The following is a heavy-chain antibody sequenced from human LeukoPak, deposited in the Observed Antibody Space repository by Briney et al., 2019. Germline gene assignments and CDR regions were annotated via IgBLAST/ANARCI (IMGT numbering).Heavy chain of an antibody. J-gene: IGHJ4*02. CDR2: TYYSGST. D-gene: IGHD3-22*01. CDR3: AGTNYYYDSSGYYPSY. V-gene: IGHV4-39*07. Sequence: PSETLSLTCTVSGGSISSSSYYWGWIRQPPGKGLEWIGSTYYSGSTYYNPSLKSRVTMSVDTSKNQFSLKLSSVTAADTAVYYCAGTNYYYDSSGYYPSYWGQGTLVTVSS. CDR1: GGSISSSSYY.